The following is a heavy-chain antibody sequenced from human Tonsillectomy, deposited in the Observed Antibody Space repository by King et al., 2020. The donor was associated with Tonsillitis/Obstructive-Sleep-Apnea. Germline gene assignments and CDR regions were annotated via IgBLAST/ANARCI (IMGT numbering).Heavy chain of an antibody. J-gene: IGHJ5*02. Sequence: VQLVESGAEVKKPGESLKISCKGSGYSFTSYWIGWVRQLPGKGLDWVGMIFPGDSDTRYCLSFQGPVTSSADKSISTAYLQWNSLKASDFAIYYCALQYNNLNYADHYNWLDPWGQGTLVTVSS. CDR1: GYSFTSYW. V-gene: IGHV5-51*01. CDR3: ALQYNNLNYADHYNWLDP. CDR2: IFPGDSDT. D-gene: IGHD1-7*01.